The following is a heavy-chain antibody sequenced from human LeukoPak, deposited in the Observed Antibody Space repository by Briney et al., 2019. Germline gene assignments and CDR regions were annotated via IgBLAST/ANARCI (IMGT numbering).Heavy chain of an antibody. V-gene: IGHV4-39*07. D-gene: IGHD3-22*01. J-gene: IGHJ4*02. CDR2: IYYSGST. CDR1: GGSISSYY. CDR3: ARSARYYYDSSGYYYDY. Sequence: SETLSLTCTVSGGSISSYYWGWIRQPPGKGLEWIGSIYYSGSTYYNPSLKSRVTISVDTSKNQFSLKLSSVTAADTAVYYCARSARYYYDSSGYYYDYWGQGTLVTVSS.